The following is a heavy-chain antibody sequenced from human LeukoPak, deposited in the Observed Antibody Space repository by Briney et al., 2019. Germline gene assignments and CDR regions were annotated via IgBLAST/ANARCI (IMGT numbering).Heavy chain of an antibody. CDR1: EFSFSNYA. V-gene: IGHV3-23*01. J-gene: IGHJ4*02. CDR2: ISGSGGST. D-gene: IGHD5-12*01. CDR3: ARGPSGYHNT. Sequence: GGSLRLSCAASEFSFSNYAMSWVRQAPGKGLEWVSAISGSGGSTYYADSVKARFTISRDNSKNTLYLQMNSLRAEDTAVYYYARGPSGYHNTGGQGTLVTVSS.